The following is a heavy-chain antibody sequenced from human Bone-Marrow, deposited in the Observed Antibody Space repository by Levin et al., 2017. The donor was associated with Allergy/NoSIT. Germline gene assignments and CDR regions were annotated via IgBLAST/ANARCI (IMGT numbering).Heavy chain of an antibody. D-gene: IGHD6-13*01. CDR2: ISASSAGT. J-gene: IGHJ4*02. CDR3: AKEPPIATSLTGHYFDF. Sequence: GASVKVSCVASGFIFSNCPMSWVRQTPGKGLEWVSGISASSAGTYYRDSVKGRFTISRDNSKNTLHLQMNSLRAEDTAVYYCAKEPPIATSLTGHYFDFWGQGTLITVSS. V-gene: IGHV3-23*01. CDR1: GFIFSNCP.